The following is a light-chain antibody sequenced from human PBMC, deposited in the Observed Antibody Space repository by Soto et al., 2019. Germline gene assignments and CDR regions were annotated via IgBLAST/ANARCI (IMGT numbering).Light chain of an antibody. CDR2: AAS. V-gene: IGKV1-39*01. CDR3: QQSYSTLQT. J-gene: IGKJ1*01. CDR1: QSISSY. Sequence: DIQMTQSPSSLSASVGDRVTITCRASQSISSYLNWYQQKPGKAPKILIYAASSLQSGVPSRFSGSGSGTDFTLTISSLQPEDFATYYCQQSYSTLQTFGQGTKVEIK.